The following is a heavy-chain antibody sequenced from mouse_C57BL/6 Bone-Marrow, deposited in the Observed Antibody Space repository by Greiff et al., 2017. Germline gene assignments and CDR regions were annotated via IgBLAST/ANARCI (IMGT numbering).Heavy chain of an antibody. CDR2: ISGGGGNT. CDR1: GFTFSSYT. V-gene: IGHV5-9*01. J-gene: IGHJ2*01. CDR3: ARRDYGRSFDY. D-gene: IGHD1-1*01. Sequence: EVMLVESGGGLVKPGGSLKLSCAASGFTFSSYTMSWVRQTPEKRLEWVATISGGGGNTYYPDSVKGRFTISRDNAKNTLYLQMSSLRSEDTALYYCARRDYGRSFDYWGQGTTLTVSS.